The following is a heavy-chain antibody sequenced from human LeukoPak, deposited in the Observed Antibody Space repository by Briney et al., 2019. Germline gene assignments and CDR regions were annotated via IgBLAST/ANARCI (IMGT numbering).Heavy chain of an antibody. CDR3: ARVLLRGPYNWFDP. Sequence: PSETLSPTCTVSGGSISSYYWSWIRQPPGKGLEWIGCIYYSGSTNYNPSLKSRVTISVDTSKNQFSLKLSSVTAADTAVYYCARVLLRGPYNWFDPWGQGTLVTVSS. CDR2: IYYSGST. D-gene: IGHD3-10*01. J-gene: IGHJ5*02. V-gene: IGHV4-59*01. CDR1: GGSISSYY.